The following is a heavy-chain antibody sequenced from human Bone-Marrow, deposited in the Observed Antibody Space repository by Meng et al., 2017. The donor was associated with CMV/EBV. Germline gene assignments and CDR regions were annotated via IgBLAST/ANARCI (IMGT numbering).Heavy chain of an antibody. CDR1: GFTVSSNY. V-gene: IGHV3-66*02. Sequence: GESLKISCAASGFTVSSNYMSWVRQAPGKGLEWVSVIYSGGSTYYADYVKGRFTISRDTSKNTLYLQMNSRRAEDTAVYYCARDKRDTSIDYWGQGTLVTVSS. CDR2: IYSGGST. J-gene: IGHJ4*02. CDR3: ARDKRDTSIDY. D-gene: IGHD5-24*01.